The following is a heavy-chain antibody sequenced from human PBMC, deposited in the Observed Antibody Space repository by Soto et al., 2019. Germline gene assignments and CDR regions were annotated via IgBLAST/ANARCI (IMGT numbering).Heavy chain of an antibody. V-gene: IGHV1-8*01. J-gene: IGHJ4*02. CDR1: GYTFTSYD. D-gene: IGHD2-15*01. CDR3: ARQVPPVYSSD. Sequence: ASVKVSCKASGYTFTSYDINWVRQAPGQGLEWVGWINPTSEYTAHAQKFQGRVTLTREISTATAYMELSSLTSEDTAVYFCARQVPPVYSSDCGPGTQVTVS. CDR2: INPTSEYT.